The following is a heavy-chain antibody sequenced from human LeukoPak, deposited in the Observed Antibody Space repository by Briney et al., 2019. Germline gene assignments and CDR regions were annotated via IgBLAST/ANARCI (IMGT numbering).Heavy chain of an antibody. D-gene: IGHD5-18*01. CDR2: LSGSGAST. V-gene: IGHV3-23*01. CDR1: GFAFSTYA. CDR3: AKDQSYGFDY. J-gene: IGHJ4*02. Sequence: GGSLRLSCAASGFAFSTYAMSWVRQAPGKGLEWVSALSGSGASTYYADSVKGRFTISRDNSKNTLYLQMNSLRAEDTVIYYCAKDQSYGFDYWGQGTLVTVSS.